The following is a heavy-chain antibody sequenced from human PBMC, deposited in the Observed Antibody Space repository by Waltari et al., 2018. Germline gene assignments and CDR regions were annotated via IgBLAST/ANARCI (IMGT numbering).Heavy chain of an antibody. D-gene: IGHD6-19*01. V-gene: IGHV3-7*03. CDR1: GFIFNNYW. CDR2: IKGDESEK. CDR3: ARGEGQWLPTDY. J-gene: IGHJ4*02. Sequence: EVQLVESGGGLVQPGGSLRLSCAASGFIFNNYWLSWVRQAPGKGPEWLANIKGDESEKYYGGSARGRFTISRDNSKNTLYLQMNSLRAEDTAVYYCARGEGQWLPTDYWGQGTLVTVSS.